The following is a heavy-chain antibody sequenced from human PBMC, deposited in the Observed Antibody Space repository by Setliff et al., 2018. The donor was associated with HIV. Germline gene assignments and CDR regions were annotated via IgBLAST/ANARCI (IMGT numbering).Heavy chain of an antibody. J-gene: IGHJ4*02. CDR2: VSAYNGHT. V-gene: IGHV1-18*01. Sequence: ASVKVSCKTSGYTFTNYALNWVQQAPGQGLEWMGWVSAYNGHTDFAQKFQGRITLTTDTSSNTAYMELRSLRSDDTAVYYCARHASTWYYESSGPHFDYWGQGTLVTV. CDR3: ARHASTWYYESSGPHFDY. CDR1: GYTFTNYA. D-gene: IGHD3-22*01.